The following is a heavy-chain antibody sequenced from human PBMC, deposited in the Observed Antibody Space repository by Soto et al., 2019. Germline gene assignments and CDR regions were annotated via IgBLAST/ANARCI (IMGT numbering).Heavy chain of an antibody. D-gene: IGHD6-19*01. CDR3: AKPAGFAAVAGPFDY. CDR2: IIPNFGTA. J-gene: IGHJ4*02. Sequence: QVQLVQSGAEVKKPGSSVKVSCKASGGTFSSYAISWVRQAPGQGLEWMGGIIPNFGTANYAQKLQGTVTITADESTSTADMEMSSLKSEDTAVYYCAKPAGFAAVAGPFDYCGQGTLVTVSS. V-gene: IGHV1-69*01. CDR1: GGTFSSYA.